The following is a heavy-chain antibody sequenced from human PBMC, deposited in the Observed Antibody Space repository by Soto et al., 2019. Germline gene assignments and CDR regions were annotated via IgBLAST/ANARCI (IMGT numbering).Heavy chain of an antibody. D-gene: IGHD3-10*01. Sequence: QVQLVQSGAEVKKPGSSVKVSCKASGGTFSSYAISWVRQAPGQGLEWMGGIIPIFGTANYAQKFQGRVTINADESTSKDYMELSSLRSEDTAVYYCARASYGSVYDMRGYFDYWGQGTLVTVSS. V-gene: IGHV1-69*01. CDR2: IIPIFGTA. CDR3: ARASYGSVYDMRGYFDY. J-gene: IGHJ4*02. CDR1: GGTFSSYA.